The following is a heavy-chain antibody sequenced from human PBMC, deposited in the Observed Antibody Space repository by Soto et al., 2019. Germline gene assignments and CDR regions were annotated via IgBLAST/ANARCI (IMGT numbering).Heavy chain of an antibody. CDR2: ISPDGGST. Sequence: ASGKVSCKASGYDFTDHYIHWVRQAPGQGLEWMGMISPDGGSTRYAQKFQARVTMTRDTSTSTVYMELSSLRSEDTAVYYCARNEQAQPPGVWGQGTMVTVSS. J-gene: IGHJ3*01. D-gene: IGHD2-2*01. CDR1: GYDFTDHY. V-gene: IGHV1-46*01. CDR3: ARNEQAQPPGV.